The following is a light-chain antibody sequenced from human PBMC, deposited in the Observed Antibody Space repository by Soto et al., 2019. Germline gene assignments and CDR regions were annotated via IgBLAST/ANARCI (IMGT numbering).Light chain of an antibody. CDR1: QSVSSY. CDR2: STS. Sequence: EIVMTQSPATLSVSPGERATLSCRASQSVSSYLAWYQQQPGQAPKLLIYSTSTLASGIPYRFSGSGSGTDFTLTISKLEPGDFAVYYCQQYGGTPWTFGQGTKVDIK. CDR3: QQYGGTPWT. J-gene: IGKJ1*01. V-gene: IGKV3D-15*01.